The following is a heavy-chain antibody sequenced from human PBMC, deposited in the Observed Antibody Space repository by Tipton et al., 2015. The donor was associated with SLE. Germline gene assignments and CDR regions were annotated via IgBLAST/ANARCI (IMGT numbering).Heavy chain of an antibody. V-gene: IGHV4-34*01. Sequence: LRLSCTVYGGSFSGYYWSWIRQPPGKGLEWIGEINHSGSTNYNPSLKSRVTISVDTSKNQFSLKLSSVTAADTAVYFCARVSGSYLYYYYYYYMDVWGKGTTVTVSS. J-gene: IGHJ6*03. CDR3: ARVSGSYLYYYYYYYMDV. D-gene: IGHD1-26*01. CDR1: GGSFSGYY. CDR2: INHSGST.